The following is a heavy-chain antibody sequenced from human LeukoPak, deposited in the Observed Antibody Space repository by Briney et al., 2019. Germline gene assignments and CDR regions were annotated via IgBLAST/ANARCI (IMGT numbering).Heavy chain of an antibody. CDR3: ARDSVLRYFDWLLYNYYMDV. CDR1: GFTFSSYW. CDR2: IKQDGSEK. D-gene: IGHD3-9*01. J-gene: IGHJ6*03. Sequence: PGGSLRLSCAASGFTFSSYWMSWVRQAPGKGLEWVANIKQDGSEKYYVDSVKGRFTISRDNAKNSLYLQMNSLRAEDTAVYYCARDSVLRYFDWLLYNYYMDVWGKGTTVTISS. V-gene: IGHV3-7*01.